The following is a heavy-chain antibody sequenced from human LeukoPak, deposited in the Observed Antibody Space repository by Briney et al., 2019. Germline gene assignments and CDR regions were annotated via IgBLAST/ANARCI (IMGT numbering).Heavy chain of an antibody. CDR3: ARDLAPYSSSSRPFDS. V-gene: IGHV1-18*01. CDR1: NYTFTSYP. Sequence: ASVKVSCKASNYTFTSYPISWVRQAPGQGLEWMGWISAYNGNTNYAQKLQGRVTMTTDTSTSTAYMELRSLRSDDTAVYYCARDLAPYSSSSRPFDSWGQGTLVTVSS. CDR2: ISAYNGNT. D-gene: IGHD6-6*01. J-gene: IGHJ4*02.